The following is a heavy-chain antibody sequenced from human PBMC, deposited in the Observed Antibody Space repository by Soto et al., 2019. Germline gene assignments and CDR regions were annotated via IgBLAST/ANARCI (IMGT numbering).Heavy chain of an antibody. D-gene: IGHD6-13*01. CDR3: ATSYGNAWYTY. CDR2: MYSTGSS. CDR1: GGSINSDYYY. J-gene: IGHJ4*02. Sequence: SETLSLTCTVSGGSINSDYYYWGWIRQPPGKGLEWIGYMYSTGSSYSNPSLKSPATISVDTSKNQFTLQLTSVTAADTAVYYCATSYGNAWYTYWGQGTQVTVSS. V-gene: IGHV4-30-4*02.